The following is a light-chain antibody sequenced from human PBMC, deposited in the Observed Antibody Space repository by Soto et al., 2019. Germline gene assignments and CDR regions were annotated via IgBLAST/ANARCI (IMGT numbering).Light chain of an antibody. J-gene: IGKJ1*01. CDR1: QSIRTW. CDR2: QAS. V-gene: IGKV1-5*03. Sequence: DIQMTQSPSTLSPCVGDRVTFTCRASQSIRTWLAWYQQKPGKAPRLLMCQASSLKSGVPSRFSGSGSETEFTLTITSLQPDDTATYFCQQYSTYLWTFGQGTKVDIK. CDR3: QQYSTYLWT.